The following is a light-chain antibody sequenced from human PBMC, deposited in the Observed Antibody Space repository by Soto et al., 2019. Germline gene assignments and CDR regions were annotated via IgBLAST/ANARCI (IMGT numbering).Light chain of an antibody. CDR2: RNN. J-gene: IGLJ2*01. CDR3: CSYAGSDNYVV. Sequence: QSVLTQPPSASGTPGQRVTISCSGSSSNIGSNYVYWYQHLPGTAPKLLIYRNNQRPSGVPDRISGSKSGTSASLTVSGLQAEDEADYHCCSYAGSDNYVVFGGGTKVTVL. V-gene: IGLV1-47*01. CDR1: SSNIGSNY.